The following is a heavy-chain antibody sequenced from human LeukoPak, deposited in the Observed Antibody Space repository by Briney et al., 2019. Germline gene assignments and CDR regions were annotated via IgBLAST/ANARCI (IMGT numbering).Heavy chain of an antibody. J-gene: IGHJ4*02. V-gene: IGHV3-64D*06. Sequence: PGGSLRLSCSASGFTFSSYAMHWVRKSPGKGLEYVSAISSNGGSTYYADSVKGRFTISRDNSKNTLYLQMSSLRAEDTAVYYCVKAPDRYFEAYLDYWGQGTLVTVSS. CDR2: ISSNGGST. CDR1: GFTFSSYA. D-gene: IGHD3-9*01. CDR3: VKAPDRYFEAYLDY.